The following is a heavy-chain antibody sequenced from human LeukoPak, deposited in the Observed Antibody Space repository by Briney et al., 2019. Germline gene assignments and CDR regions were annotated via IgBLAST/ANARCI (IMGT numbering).Heavy chain of an antibody. V-gene: IGHV1-69*04. CDR2: IIPILGIA. CDR1: GGTFSSYA. J-gene: IGHJ4*02. D-gene: IGHD3-22*01. Sequence: EASVKVSCKASGGTFSSYAISWVRQAPGQGLEWMGRIIPILGIANYAQKFQGRVTITADKSTSTAYMELSSLRSEDTAVYYCASYYDSSGYYDYWGQGTLVTVSS. CDR3: ASYYDSSGYYDY.